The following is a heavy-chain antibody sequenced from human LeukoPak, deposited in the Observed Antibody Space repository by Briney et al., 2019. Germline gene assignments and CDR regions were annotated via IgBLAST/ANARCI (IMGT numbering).Heavy chain of an antibody. D-gene: IGHD3-9*01. V-gene: IGHV3-21*01. CDR1: GFTFSIYS. J-gene: IGHJ6*03. CDR2: ISSSSSYI. Sequence: GGSLRLSCAASGFTFSIYSMNWVRQAPGKGLEWVSSISSSSSYIYYTDSVKGRFTISRDNAKNSLYLQMNSLRAEDTAVYYCARTPYDILNYMDVWGKGTTVTVSS. CDR3: ARTPYDILNYMDV.